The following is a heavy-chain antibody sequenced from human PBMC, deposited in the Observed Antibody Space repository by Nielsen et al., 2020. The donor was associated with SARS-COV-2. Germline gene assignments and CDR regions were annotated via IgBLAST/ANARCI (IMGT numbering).Heavy chain of an antibody. CDR1: GFTFGDYY. V-gene: IGHV3-11*03. D-gene: IGHD3-10*01. CDR3: TRSRDGGWFAFDI. J-gene: IGHJ3*02. CDR2: ISSSSSYT. Sequence: GGSLRLSCAASGFTFGDYYMSWIRQASGKGLEWVAYISSSSSYTDYADSVKGRFTISRDSSTNTLYVQMNLLRVDDTAVYYCTRSRDGGWFAFDIWGQGTMVTVSS.